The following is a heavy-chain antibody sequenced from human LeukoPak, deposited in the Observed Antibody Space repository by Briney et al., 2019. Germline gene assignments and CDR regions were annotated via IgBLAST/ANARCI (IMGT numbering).Heavy chain of an antibody. CDR1: GFTFSSYG. CDR2: ISYDGSNK. Sequence: GRSLRLSCAASGFTFSSYGMHWVRQAPGKGLEWVAVISYDGSNKYYADSVKGRFTISRDNSKNTLYLQMNSLRAEDTAVYYCAKGPLFDYWGQGTLVTVSS. V-gene: IGHV3-30*18. CDR3: AKGPLFDY. J-gene: IGHJ4*02. D-gene: IGHD1-14*01.